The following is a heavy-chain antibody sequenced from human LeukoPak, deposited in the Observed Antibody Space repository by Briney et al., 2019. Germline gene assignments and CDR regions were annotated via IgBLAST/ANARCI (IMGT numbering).Heavy chain of an antibody. Sequence: SETLSLTCTVSGGSISSSSYYWGWIRQPPGKGLEWIGSIYYSGSTYYNPSLKSRVTISVDRSKNQFSLKLSSATAADTAVYYCARGRFGETDYWGQGTLVTVSS. CDR3: ARGRFGETDY. J-gene: IGHJ4*02. V-gene: IGHV4-39*07. CDR1: GGSISSSSYY. D-gene: IGHD3-10*01. CDR2: IYYSGST.